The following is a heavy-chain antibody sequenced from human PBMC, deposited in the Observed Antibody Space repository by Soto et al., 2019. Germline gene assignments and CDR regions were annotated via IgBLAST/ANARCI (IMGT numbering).Heavy chain of an antibody. CDR3: ATATSPACFSRLGWFDS. J-gene: IGHJ5*01. V-gene: IGHV5-51*03. CDR1: GYSFTSYW. Sequence: EVQLVQSGAEVKKPGESLKISCKGSGYSFTSYWIGWVRQMPGKGLEWMGIIHPSDSDTRYSPSFQGQVTISADKSISTADLQWSSLKASDTAMYYCATATSPACFSRLGWFDSWGQGSLVTVSS. CDR2: IHPSDSDT. D-gene: IGHD6-13*01.